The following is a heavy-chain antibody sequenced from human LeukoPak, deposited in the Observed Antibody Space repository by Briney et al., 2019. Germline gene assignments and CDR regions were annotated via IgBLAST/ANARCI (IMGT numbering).Heavy chain of an antibody. CDR3: ARGVRPRGYCSGGSCYELDY. CDR1: GYTFTGYY. D-gene: IGHD2-15*01. V-gene: IGHV1-2*02. Sequence: ASVKVSCKASGYTFTGYYMHWVRQAPGQGLEWMGWINPNSGGTNYAQKFQGRVTMTRDTSISTAYMELSRLRSDDTAVYYCARGVRPRGYCSGGSCYELDYWGQGTLVTVSS. CDR2: INPNSGGT. J-gene: IGHJ4*02.